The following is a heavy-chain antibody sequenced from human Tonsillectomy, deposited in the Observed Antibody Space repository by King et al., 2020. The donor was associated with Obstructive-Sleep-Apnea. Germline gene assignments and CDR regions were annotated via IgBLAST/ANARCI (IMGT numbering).Heavy chain of an antibody. J-gene: IGHJ4*02. D-gene: IGHD6-13*01. CDR1: AFTFSTYS. CDR3: ARTAGGFDY. CDR2: ISSHSSYT. V-gene: IGHV3-21*01. Sequence: VQLVESGGGLVKPGGSLRLSCAASAFTFSTYSMNWVRQAPGQGLEWVSSISSHSSYTYYADSVKGRFTISRDNAKNSLYLQMNSLRAEDTAVYYCARTAGGFDYWGQGTLVTVSS.